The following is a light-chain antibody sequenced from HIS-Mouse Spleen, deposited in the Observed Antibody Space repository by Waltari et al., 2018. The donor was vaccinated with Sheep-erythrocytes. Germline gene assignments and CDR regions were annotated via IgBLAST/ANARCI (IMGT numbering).Light chain of an antibody. V-gene: IGKV1D-8*02. J-gene: IGKJ3*01. CDR2: AAS. CDR3: QQYYSFPFT. Sequence: AIWMTQSPSLLSASTGDSVPISCRMSQGISNYLAWYQQKPGKAPELLIYAASTLQSGVPSRFSGSGSGTDFTLTISCLQSEDFATYYCQQYYSFPFTFGPGTKVDIK. CDR1: QGISNY.